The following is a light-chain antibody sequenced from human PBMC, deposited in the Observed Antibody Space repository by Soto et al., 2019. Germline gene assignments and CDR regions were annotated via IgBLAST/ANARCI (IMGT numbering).Light chain of an antibody. V-gene: IGKV3-20*01. CDR3: QQYGSSGT. CDR2: GAS. CDR1: QSVSNNY. J-gene: IGKJ1*01. Sequence: EIALTQSPGTLSLSPGERATLSCRASQSVSNNYLAWYQQKPGQAPRLVIYGASNGATGIPDRFSGSGSGTDFTLTISRLEPEDFAVYYCQQYGSSGTFGQGTKVDIK.